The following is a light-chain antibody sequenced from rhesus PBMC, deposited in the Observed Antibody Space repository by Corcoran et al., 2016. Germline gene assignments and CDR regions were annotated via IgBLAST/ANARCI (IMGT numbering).Light chain of an antibody. CDR3: SSDAGSNTYI. J-gene: IGLJ1*01. CDR1: SNDIGGYNY. Sequence: QAALTQPRSVSGSPGQSVTISCTGTSNDIGGYNYVSWYQQHPGTAPKLMIYEVSKRPSGVSDRFSGSKSGNTASLTISGLQAEDEADYYCSSDAGSNTYIFGAGTRLTVL. CDR2: EVS. V-gene: IGLV2-32*02.